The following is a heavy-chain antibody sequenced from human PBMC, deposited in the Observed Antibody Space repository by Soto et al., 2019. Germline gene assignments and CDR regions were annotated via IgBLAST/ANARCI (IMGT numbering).Heavy chain of an antibody. D-gene: IGHD3-16*02. Sequence: GGSLRLSCAASGLTFXDYYMSWIRQAPGKGLEWVSYISSSGSTIYYADSVKGRFTISRDNAKNSLYLQMNSLRAEDTAVYYCASIVYGRPSSNYWGQGTLVTVSS. V-gene: IGHV3-11*01. CDR2: ISSSGSTI. CDR3: ASIVYGRPSSNY. J-gene: IGHJ4*02. CDR1: GLTFXDYY.